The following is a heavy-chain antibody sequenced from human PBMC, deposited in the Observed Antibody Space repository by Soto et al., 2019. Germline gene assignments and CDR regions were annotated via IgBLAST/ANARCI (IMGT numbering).Heavy chain of an antibody. CDR3: AREFRAINYDYFDY. CDR1: GFTFRDYY. J-gene: IGHJ4*02. Sequence: GSLRLSCAASGFTFRDYYMSWIRQAPGKGLEWVSYISSSGSTIYYADSVKGRFTISRDNAKNSLYLQMNSLRAEDTAVYYCAREFRAINYDYFDYWGQGTLVTVSS. D-gene: IGHD1-7*01. V-gene: IGHV3-11*01. CDR2: ISSSGSTI.